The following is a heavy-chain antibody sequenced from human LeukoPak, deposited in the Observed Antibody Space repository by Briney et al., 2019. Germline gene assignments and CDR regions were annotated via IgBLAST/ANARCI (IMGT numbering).Heavy chain of an antibody. CDR1: GGSISSGGYY. CDR3: ARDRLNGAFDI. D-gene: IGHD2-8*01. V-gene: IGHV4-31*03. CDR2: IYYSGST. Sequence: PSETLFLTCTVSGGSISSGGYYWSWIRQHPGKGLEWVGYIYYSGSTYYNPSLKSRVTISVDTSKNQFSLKLSSVTAADTAVYYCARDRLNGAFDIWGQGTMVTVSS. J-gene: IGHJ3*02.